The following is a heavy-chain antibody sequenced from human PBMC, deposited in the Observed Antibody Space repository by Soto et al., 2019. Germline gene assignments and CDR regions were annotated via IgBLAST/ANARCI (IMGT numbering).Heavy chain of an antibody. J-gene: IGHJ3*02. V-gene: IGHV3-21*06. Sequence: GGSLRLSCAASGYALRDYSMNWVRQAPGKGLEWVSYAGTSRKYIFYADSVRGRFTTSRDDARNSVYLQLNSLRDEDTAVYYCVRDRDWAFDIWGQGTMVTVSS. D-gene: IGHD3-9*01. CDR3: VRDRDWAFDI. CDR2: AGTSRKYI. CDR1: GYALRDYS.